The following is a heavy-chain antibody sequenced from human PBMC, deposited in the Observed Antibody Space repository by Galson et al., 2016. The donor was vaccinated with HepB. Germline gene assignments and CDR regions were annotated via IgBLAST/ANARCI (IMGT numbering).Heavy chain of an antibody. J-gene: IGHJ4*02. V-gene: IGHV6-1*01. CDR2: TYYRYRSCS. CDR1: GDSIPSHRAA. Sequence: CAISGDSIPSHRAAWYWSRHSPSRGLEWPGRTYYRYRSCSDFAVSVKSRITIKPDTSKNQFALPLNSVTPEDTAVYYCARDRCCSILTGCVYLDYRGQGTLVTVSS. D-gene: IGHD3-9*01. CDR3: ARDRCCSILTGCVYLDY.